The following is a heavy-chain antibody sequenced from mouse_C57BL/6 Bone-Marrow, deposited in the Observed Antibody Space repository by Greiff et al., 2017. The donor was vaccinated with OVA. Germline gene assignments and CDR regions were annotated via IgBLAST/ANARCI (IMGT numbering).Heavy chain of an antibody. CDR2: INYDGSST. Sequence: EVKLVESEGGLVQPGSSMKLSCTASGFTFSDYYMAWVRQVPEKGLEWVANINYDGSSTYYLDSLKSRFIISGDNEKNILYLQMSSLKSEDTATYYCARMVAYAMDYWGQGTSVTVSS. J-gene: IGHJ4*01. CDR1: GFTFSDYY. D-gene: IGHD1-1*02. CDR3: ARMVAYAMDY. V-gene: IGHV5-16*01.